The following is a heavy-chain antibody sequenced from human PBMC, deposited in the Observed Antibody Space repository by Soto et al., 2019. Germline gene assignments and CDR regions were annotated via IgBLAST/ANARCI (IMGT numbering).Heavy chain of an antibody. CDR3: ARGRGYSGYDSYYYYGMDV. J-gene: IGHJ6*02. V-gene: IGHV1-69*01. Sequence: QVQLVQSGAEVKKPGSSVKVSCTASGGTFSSYAISWVRQAPGQGLEWMGGIIPIFGTANYAQKFQGRVTITADESTSTAYMELSSLRSEDTAVYYCARGRGYSGYDSYYYYGMDVWGQGTTVTVSS. CDR2: IIPIFGTA. CDR1: GGTFSSYA. D-gene: IGHD5-12*01.